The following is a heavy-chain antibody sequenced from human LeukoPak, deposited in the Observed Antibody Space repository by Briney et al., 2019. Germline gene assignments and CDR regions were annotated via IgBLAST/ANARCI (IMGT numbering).Heavy chain of an antibody. J-gene: IGHJ1*01. Sequence: PGGSLRLSCAASGFTFSSYWMHWVRQAPGKGLVWVSRIKSDGSTRYADSVKGRFTVSRDNAKNTVSLQMNSLRAEDTGVYYCARAPSEIGGYYPEYFRHWSQGTLVIVSS. D-gene: IGHD3-22*01. CDR3: ARAPSEIGGYYPEYFRH. V-gene: IGHV3-74*01. CDR2: IKSDGST. CDR1: GFTFSSYW.